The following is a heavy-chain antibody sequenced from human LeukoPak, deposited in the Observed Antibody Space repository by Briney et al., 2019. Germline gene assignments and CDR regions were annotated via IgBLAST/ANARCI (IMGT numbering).Heavy chain of an antibody. CDR2: VNPNSGGT. D-gene: IGHD5-12*01. CDR1: GYTFTAYY. CDR3: ARASRRWLRLGPFDY. V-gene: IGHV1-2*02. Sequence: ASVKVSCKASGYTFTAYYILWVRQAPGQGLEWVGWVNPNSGGTYYAQKFQGRVTMTRDTSISTAYIELSRLTSDDTAVYYCARASRRWLRLGPFDYWGQGTLVTVSS. J-gene: IGHJ4*02.